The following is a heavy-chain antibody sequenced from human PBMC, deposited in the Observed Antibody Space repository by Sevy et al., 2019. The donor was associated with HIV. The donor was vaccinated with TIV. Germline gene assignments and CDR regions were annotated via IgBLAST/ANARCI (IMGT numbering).Heavy chain of an antibody. J-gene: IGHJ3*01. Sequence: SETLSLTCTVSGASITSGGSCWSWIRQHPGSTLEWIGYVYHSGTTYYNPSLKSRVSISLDTSKNQVSLNLASVTAADTAVYFCARDGRHYGDYFRDAFDLWGQGQWSPSPQ. CDR3: ARDGRHYGDYFRDAFDL. CDR1: GASITSGGSC. CDR2: VYHSGTT. D-gene: IGHD2-21*02. V-gene: IGHV4-31*03.